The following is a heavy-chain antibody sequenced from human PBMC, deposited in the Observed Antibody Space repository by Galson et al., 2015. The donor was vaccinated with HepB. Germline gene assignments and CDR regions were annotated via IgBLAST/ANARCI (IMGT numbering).Heavy chain of an antibody. CDR3: ARGALVAVVNATQNNWFAP. D-gene: IGHD2-15*01. V-gene: IGHV1-18*01. Sequence: SVKVCKASGYNFPTYSITWVRQAPGQGLEWLGWINAYNQNANYAQHLQGRVTMTTDTYMSTAYMELRGLRSDDTAVYYCARGALVAVVNATQNNWFAPWGQGTLITVSS. CDR1: GYNFPTYS. J-gene: IGHJ5*02. CDR2: INAYNQNA.